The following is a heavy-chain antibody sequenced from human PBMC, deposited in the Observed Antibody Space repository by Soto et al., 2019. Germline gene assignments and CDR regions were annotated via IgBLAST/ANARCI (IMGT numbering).Heavy chain of an antibody. J-gene: IGHJ4*02. CDR1: GYTFSGYY. Sequence: QVQLVQSGAEVKKPGASVKVSCKASGYTFSGYYMHWVRQAPGQGLEWMGWIKPNSGGTNYAQKFQGRVTMTGDTSISTAYMELSRLRSDDTAVFYCARVPVPGDLGVFDYWGQGTLVTVSS. CDR2: IKPNSGGT. V-gene: IGHV1-2*02. CDR3: ARVPVPGDLGVFDY. D-gene: IGHD7-27*01.